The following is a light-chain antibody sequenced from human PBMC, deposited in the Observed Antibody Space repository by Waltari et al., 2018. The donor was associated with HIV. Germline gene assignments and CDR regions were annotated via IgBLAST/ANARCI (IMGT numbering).Light chain of an antibody. CDR1: QSLVYSDGSTY. CDR3: MQGTHWPYT. V-gene: IGKV2-30*01. Sequence: DVVMTQSPLSLPVTLGQPASISCRSRQSLVYSDGSTYLSWFQQRPGQSPRRLIYKVSNRDSGVPDRFSGSGSGTDFTLRISRVEAEDVGVYYCMQGTHWPYTLGQGTKLEIK. J-gene: IGKJ2*01. CDR2: KVS.